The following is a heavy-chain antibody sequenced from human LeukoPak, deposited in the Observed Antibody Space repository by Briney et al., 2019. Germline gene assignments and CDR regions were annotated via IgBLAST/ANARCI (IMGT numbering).Heavy chain of an antibody. CDR3: ARGVAGSSGWPAYNWFDP. D-gene: IGHD6-19*01. CDR2: ITPIFGTA. Sequence: SSVKVSCKASGGTFSSYAISWVRQAPGQGLEWMGGITPIFGTANYAQKFQGRDTITTDESTSTAYMELSSLRSEDTAVYYCARGVAGSSGWPAYNWFDPWGQGTLVTVSS. CDR1: GGTFSSYA. V-gene: IGHV1-69*05. J-gene: IGHJ5*02.